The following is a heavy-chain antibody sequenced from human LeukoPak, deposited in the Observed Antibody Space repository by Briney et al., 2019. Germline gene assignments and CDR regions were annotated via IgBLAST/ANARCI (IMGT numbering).Heavy chain of an antibody. V-gene: IGHV3-23*01. CDR3: AELGITMIGGV. D-gene: IGHD3-10*02. CDR1: GFTFSSYG. CDR2: ISGSGDST. J-gene: IGHJ6*04. Sequence: GGTLRLSCAASGFTFSSYGMSWVRQAPGKGLQWVSAISGSGDSTYYADSVKGRFTISRDNSKNTLYLQMNSLRAEDTAVYYCAELGITMIGGVWGKGTTVTISS.